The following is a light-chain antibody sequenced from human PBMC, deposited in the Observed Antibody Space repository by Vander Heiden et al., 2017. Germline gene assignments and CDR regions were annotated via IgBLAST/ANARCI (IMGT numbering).Light chain of an antibody. CDR1: RRNVGYQG. CDR2: TNP. CDR3: SAWYNSLTAVV. J-gene: IGLJ2*01. V-gene: IGLV10-54*04. Sequence: QAGLTPPPAVSKGRRQTDTLICTGNRRNVGYQGATWLQQRQGHPPKLLYNTNPNRPSGCSVRFSASGSVNTASLSITRLLPYDEAEYSCSAWYNSLTAVVFGGGTKLTVL.